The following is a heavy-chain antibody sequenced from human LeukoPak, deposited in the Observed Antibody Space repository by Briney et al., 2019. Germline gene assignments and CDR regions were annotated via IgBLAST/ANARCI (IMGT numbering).Heavy chain of an antibody. CDR3: ARAPRITMVRGVKEGY. Sequence: GGSLRLSCAASGFTFSDYYMSWIRQAPGKGLEWVSYISSSGSTIYYADSVKGRFTISRDNAKNSLYLQMNSLRAEDTAVYYCARAPRITMVRGVKEGYWGQGTQVTVSS. J-gene: IGHJ4*02. V-gene: IGHV3-11*01. CDR1: GFTFSDYY. CDR2: ISSSGSTI. D-gene: IGHD3-10*01.